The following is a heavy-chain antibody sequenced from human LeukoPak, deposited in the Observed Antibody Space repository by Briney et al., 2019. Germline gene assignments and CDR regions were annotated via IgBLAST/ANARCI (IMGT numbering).Heavy chain of an antibody. CDR2: ISRSSSYT. Sequence: PGGSLRLSCAASGFTFSDYYMSWIRQAPGKGLEWVSYISRSSSYTNYADSVKGRFTISRDNAKNSLYLQMNSLRAEDTAVYYCARDLDGYSSLNYFDYWGQGTLVTVPS. CDR3: ARDLDGYSSLNYFDY. V-gene: IGHV3-11*06. D-gene: IGHD6-19*01. J-gene: IGHJ4*02. CDR1: GFTFSDYY.